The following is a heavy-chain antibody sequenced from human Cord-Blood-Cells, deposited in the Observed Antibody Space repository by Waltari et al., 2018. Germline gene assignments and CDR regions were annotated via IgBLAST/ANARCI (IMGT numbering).Heavy chain of an antibody. V-gene: IGHV4-34*01. Sequence: QVQLQQWGAGLLKPSETLSLTCAVYGGSFSGYYWSWTRQPPGKGLEWIGEINHSGSNNYNPSLKSRVTISVDTSKNQFSLKLSSVTAADTAVYYCARGLRGDRDIVATIDYWGQGTLVTVSS. CDR2: INHSGSN. CDR3: ARGLRGDRDIVATIDY. CDR1: GGSFSGYY. J-gene: IGHJ4*02. D-gene: IGHD5-12*01.